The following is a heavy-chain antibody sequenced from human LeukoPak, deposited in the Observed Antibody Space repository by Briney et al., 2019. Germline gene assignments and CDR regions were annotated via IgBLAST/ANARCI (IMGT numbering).Heavy chain of an antibody. CDR3: ARSGYDTYYYMDV. J-gene: IGHJ6*03. V-gene: IGHV5-51*01. D-gene: IGHD5-12*01. CDR1: GYSFTSYW. CDR2: IYPGDSDT. Sequence: GESLTLSCKDSGYSFTSYWIGWVRQMPGKGLEWMGIIYPGDSDTRYSPSFQGQVTISADKSISTAYLQWSSLKASDTAMYYCARSGYDTYYYMDVWGKGTTVTVSS.